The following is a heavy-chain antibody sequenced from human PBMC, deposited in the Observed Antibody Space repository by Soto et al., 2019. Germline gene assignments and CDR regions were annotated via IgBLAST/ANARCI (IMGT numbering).Heavy chain of an antibody. J-gene: IGHJ4*02. D-gene: IGHD6-6*01. Sequence: EVQLLESGGGLVQPGGSLRLSCAASGFTFNTFAMNWVRQAPGKGLEWVSGISGSGDSTYYADSVKGRFTISRDNSESMVYLQMDSLRAEDSALYYCANAGFTGRPLDSWGQGTLVTVSS. CDR2: ISGSGDST. CDR3: ANAGFTGRPLDS. CDR1: GFTFNTFA. V-gene: IGHV3-23*01.